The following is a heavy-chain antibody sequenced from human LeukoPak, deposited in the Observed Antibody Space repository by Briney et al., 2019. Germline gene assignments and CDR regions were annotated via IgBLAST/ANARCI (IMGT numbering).Heavy chain of an antibody. V-gene: IGHV3-23*01. Sequence: PGGSLRLSCAASGFTFSSYAMSWVRQAPGKGLEWVSAISGSGGSTYYADSVKGRFTISRDNSKNTLYLQMNSLRAEDTAVYYCAKVERYLEWLSPPGYMDVWGKGTTVTVSS. D-gene: IGHD3-3*01. CDR1: GFTFSSYA. CDR2: ISGSGGST. J-gene: IGHJ6*03. CDR3: AKVERYLEWLSPPGYMDV.